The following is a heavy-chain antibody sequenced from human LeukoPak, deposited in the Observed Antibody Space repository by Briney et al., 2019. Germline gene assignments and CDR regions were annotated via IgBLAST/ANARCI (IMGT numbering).Heavy chain of an antibody. Sequence: SETLSLTCTVSGGSISSSSYYWGWIRQPPGKGLEWIGSIYYSGSTYYNPSLRSRVTISVDTSKNQFSLKLSSVTAADAAVYYCARDQAGATTVWFDPWGQGTLVTVSS. V-gene: IGHV4-39*07. CDR3: ARDQAGATTVWFDP. CDR2: IYYSGST. D-gene: IGHD1-26*01. J-gene: IGHJ5*02. CDR1: GGSISSSSYY.